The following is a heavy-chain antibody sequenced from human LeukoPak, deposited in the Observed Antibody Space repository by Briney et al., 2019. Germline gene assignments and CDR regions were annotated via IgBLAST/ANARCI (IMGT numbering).Heavy chain of an antibody. Sequence: GGSLRLSCAASGFTFSSYSMNWVRQAPGKGLEWVSAISGSGVTTYYADSVKGRFTISRDNSKNTLYLQMNSLRAEDTAVYYCASWSRGDYGWGQGTLVTVSS. D-gene: IGHD4-17*01. CDR1: GFTFSSYS. J-gene: IGHJ4*02. V-gene: IGHV3-23*01. CDR2: ISGSGVTT. CDR3: ASWSRGDYG.